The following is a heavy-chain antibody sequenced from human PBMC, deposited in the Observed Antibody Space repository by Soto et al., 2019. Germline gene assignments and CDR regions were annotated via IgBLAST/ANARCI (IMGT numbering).Heavy chain of an antibody. CDR3: AREGGDIVVVVAATLSGMDV. Sequence: GGSLRLSCAASGFTFSSYSMNWVRQAPGKGLEWVPYISSSSSTIYYADSVKGRFTISRDNAKNSLYLQMNSLRDEDTAVYYCAREGGDIVVVVAATLSGMDVWGKGNTVTVSS. D-gene: IGHD2-15*01. V-gene: IGHV3-48*02. J-gene: IGHJ6*04. CDR2: ISSSSSTI. CDR1: GFTFSSYS.